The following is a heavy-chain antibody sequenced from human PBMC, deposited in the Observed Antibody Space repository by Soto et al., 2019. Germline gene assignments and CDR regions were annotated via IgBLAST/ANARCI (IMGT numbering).Heavy chain of an antibody. V-gene: IGHV3-48*02. J-gene: IGHJ3*02. D-gene: IGHD6-13*01. CDR1: GFTFSSYS. CDR3: ARENMTAAGYNDAFDI. Sequence: GGSLRLSCAASGFTFSSYSMNWVRQAPGKGLEWVSYISSSSSTLYYADSVKGRFTISRDNAKNSLYLQMNSLRDEDTAVYYCARENMTAAGYNDAFDIWGQGTMVTVSS. CDR2: ISSSSSTL.